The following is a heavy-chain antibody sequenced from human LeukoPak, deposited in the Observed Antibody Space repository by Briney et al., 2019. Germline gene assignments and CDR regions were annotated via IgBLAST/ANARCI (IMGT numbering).Heavy chain of an antibody. D-gene: IGHD6-19*01. Sequence: GSLRLSCAASGFTFSSYSMNWVRQAPGKGLEWVSSISSSSSYIYYADSVKGRFTISRDNAKNSLYLQMNSLRAEDTAVYYCARDKRAVAGNLLIDYWGQGTLVTVSS. CDR3: ARDKRAVAGNLLIDY. CDR2: ISSSSSYI. V-gene: IGHV3-21*01. CDR1: GFTFSSYS. J-gene: IGHJ4*02.